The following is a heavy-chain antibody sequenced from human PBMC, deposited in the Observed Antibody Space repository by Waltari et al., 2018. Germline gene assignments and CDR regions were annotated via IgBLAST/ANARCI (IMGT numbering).Heavy chain of an antibody. Sequence: QVQLQQSGPGQVKPSETLSLTCAVSGGSPRSGYYRGWIRQPLGKGLEWIGSVSHSGSTYYNPSLKSRVTISIHMSKHQFSLELRSVTAADTAVYFCASDLGGTAVATDAFDIWGQGTMVIVSS. CDR3: ASDLGGTAVATDAFDI. J-gene: IGHJ3*02. V-gene: IGHV4-38-2*01. CDR1: GGSPRSGYY. D-gene: IGHD6-19*01. CDR2: VSHSGST.